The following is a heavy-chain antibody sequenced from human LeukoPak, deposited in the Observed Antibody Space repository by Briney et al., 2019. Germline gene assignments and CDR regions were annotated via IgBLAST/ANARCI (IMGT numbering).Heavy chain of an antibody. D-gene: IGHD6-6*01. V-gene: IGHV3-53*01. CDR3: AKDRALGSSHDAFDI. J-gene: IGHJ3*02. CDR1: GFTVSSNY. Sequence: PGGSLRLSCAASGFTVSSNYMSWVRQAPGKGLEWVSVIYSGGSTYYADSVKGRFTISRDNSKNTLYLQMNSLRAEDTAVYYCAKDRALGSSHDAFDIWGQGTMVTVSS. CDR2: IYSGGST.